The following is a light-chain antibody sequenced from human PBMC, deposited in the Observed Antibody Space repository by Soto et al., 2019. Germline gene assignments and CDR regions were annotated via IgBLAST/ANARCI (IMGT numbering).Light chain of an antibody. J-gene: IGKJ5*01. CDR1: ESVSSNY. V-gene: IGKV3-20*01. CDR3: QQYGSSQIT. CDR2: GAS. Sequence: EIVLTQSPGTLSLSPGERATLSCRATESVSSNYLAWYQQKPGQAPRVLIYGASIRATGIPDRFSGSGSGTDFTLTISRLEPEDFAVYYCQQYGSSQITFGQGTRLEIK.